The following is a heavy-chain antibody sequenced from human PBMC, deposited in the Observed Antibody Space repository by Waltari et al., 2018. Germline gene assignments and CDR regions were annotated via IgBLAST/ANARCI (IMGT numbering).Heavy chain of an antibody. D-gene: IGHD3-16*01. CDR3: ATDRLGYVWYFDL. CDR2: VDPEDGET. CDR1: VYTFTDYY. Sequence: EDQLVQSGAEVKKPGATVKISCKASVYTFTDYYMHWLQQAPGKGLEWMGRVDPEDGETIYAEKFQGRVTITADTSTDTAYMELSSLRSEDTAVYYCATDRLGYVWYFDLWGRGTLVTVSS. V-gene: IGHV1-69-2*01. J-gene: IGHJ2*01.